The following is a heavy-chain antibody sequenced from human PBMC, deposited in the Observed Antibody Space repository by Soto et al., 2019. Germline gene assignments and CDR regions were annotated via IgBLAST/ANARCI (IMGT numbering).Heavy chain of an antibody. D-gene: IGHD3-16*01. V-gene: IGHV4-30-2*01. CDR3: ATWGPLYGMDL. J-gene: IGHJ6*02. Sequence: QLQLQESGSGLVKPSQTLSLMCDVSGGSITRGGYSWSWIRQLPGKGLEWLGYIYDNGNTYYNAFIRRRVIISVARAKSQVSLHLTSVTGADTAVYYCATWGPLYGMDLWGQGDTVTVSS. CDR1: GGSITRGGYS. CDR2: IYDNGNT.